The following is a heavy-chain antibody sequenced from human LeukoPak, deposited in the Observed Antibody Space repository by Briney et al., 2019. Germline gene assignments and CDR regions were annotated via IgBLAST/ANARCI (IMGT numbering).Heavy chain of an antibody. V-gene: IGHV3-30-3*02. Sequence: PGGSLRLSCAASGFTFSSYTMHWVRQAPGKGLEWVAVISYDGSNKYYADSVKGRFTISRDNSKNTLYLQMNSLRAEDTAVYYCAKSMSNYDILTGYYHDAFDIWGQGTMVTVSS. CDR3: AKSMSNYDILTGYYHDAFDI. CDR2: ISYDGSNK. D-gene: IGHD3-9*01. J-gene: IGHJ3*02. CDR1: GFTFSSYT.